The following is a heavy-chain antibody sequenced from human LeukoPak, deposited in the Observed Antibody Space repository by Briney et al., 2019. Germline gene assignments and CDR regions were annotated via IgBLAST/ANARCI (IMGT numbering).Heavy chain of an antibody. CDR2: IGAYNGNT. Sequence: ASVKVSCKASGYTFTSYGISWVRQAPGQGLEWMGWIGAYNGNTNYAQKLQGRVTMTTDTSTSTAYMELRSLRSDDTAVYYCARVIVGAFCSDYWGQGTLVTVSS. V-gene: IGHV1-18*01. CDR1: GYTFTSYG. J-gene: IGHJ4*02. D-gene: IGHD1-26*01. CDR3: ARVIVGAFCSDY.